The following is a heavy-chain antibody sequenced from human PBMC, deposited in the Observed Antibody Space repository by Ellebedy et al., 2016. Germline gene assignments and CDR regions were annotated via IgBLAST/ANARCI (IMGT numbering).Heavy chain of an antibody. CDR3: AKGVLYDRGYNCFDP. CDR1: GYTFTDYY. CDR2: TNPNSGGT. Sequence: ASVKVSXKASGYTFTDYYIHWVRPAPGQGLEWMGWTNPNSGGTNYAQKFQGRVTMTRDPSISTAYMEVSRFILGDTAVYYCAKGVLYDRGYNCFDPWGQGTLVTVSS. D-gene: IGHD3-10*01. J-gene: IGHJ5*02. V-gene: IGHV1-2*02.